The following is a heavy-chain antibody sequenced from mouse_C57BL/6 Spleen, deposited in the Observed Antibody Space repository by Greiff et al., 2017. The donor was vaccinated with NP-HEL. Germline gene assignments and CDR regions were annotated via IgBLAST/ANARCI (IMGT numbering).Heavy chain of an antibody. Sequence: QVQLQHPGAELVRPGSSVKLSCKASGYTFTSYWMHWVKQRPIQGLEWIGNIDPSDSETHYNQKFKDKATLTVDKSSSTAYMQLSSLTSEDSAVYYCAREGNYGFAYWGQGTLVTVSA. CDR3: AREGNYGFAY. CDR2: IDPSDSET. CDR1: GYTFTSYW. V-gene: IGHV1-52*01. J-gene: IGHJ3*01. D-gene: IGHD1-1*01.